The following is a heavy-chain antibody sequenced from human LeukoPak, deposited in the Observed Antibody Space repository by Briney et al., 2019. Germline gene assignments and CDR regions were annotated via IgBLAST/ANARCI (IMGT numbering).Heavy chain of an antibody. D-gene: IGHD2-15*01. CDR3: ARDVVVVAATPGRSYYYYGMDV. J-gene: IGHJ6*02. V-gene: IGHV1-18*01. CDR2: ISAYNGNT. CDR1: GYTFTSYG. Sequence: GASVKVSCKASGYTFTSYGISWVRQAPGQGLERMGWISAYNGNTNYAQKLQGRVTMTTDTSTSTAYMELRSLRSDDTAVYYCARDVVVVAATPGRSYYYYGMDVWGQGTTVTVSS.